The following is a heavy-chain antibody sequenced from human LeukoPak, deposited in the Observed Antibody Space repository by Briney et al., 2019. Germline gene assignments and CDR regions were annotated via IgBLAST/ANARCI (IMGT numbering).Heavy chain of an antibody. Sequence: SQTLSLTCTVSGGSISSSSYYWSWIRQPAGKGLEWIGRINTSGSTNYNPSLKSRVTISVDTSKNQFSLKVSSVTAADTAVYYCARDACSSTSCSDAFDIWGQGTMVTVSS. CDR3: ARDACSSTSCSDAFDI. J-gene: IGHJ3*02. D-gene: IGHD2-2*01. V-gene: IGHV4-61*02. CDR1: GGSISSSSYY. CDR2: INTSGST.